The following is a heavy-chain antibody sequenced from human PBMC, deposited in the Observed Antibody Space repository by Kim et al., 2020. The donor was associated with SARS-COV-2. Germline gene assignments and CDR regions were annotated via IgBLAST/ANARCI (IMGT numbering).Heavy chain of an antibody. J-gene: IGHJ4*02. CDR2: INGDGSDQ. CDR3: AKEHWGPEY. D-gene: IGHD7-27*01. V-gene: IGHV3-7*01. CDR1: GFTFSRYW. Sequence: GGSLRLSCAASGFTFSRYWMTWVRQAPGKGLEWVTNINGDGSDQNYVDFVKGRFTISRNNAQNSVKVQMNSLRVEDTAVYYWAKEHWGPEYWGQGILVIV.